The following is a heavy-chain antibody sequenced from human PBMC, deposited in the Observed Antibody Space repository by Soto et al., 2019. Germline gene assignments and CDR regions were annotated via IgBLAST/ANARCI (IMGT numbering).Heavy chain of an antibody. CDR1: GGSISSGGYY. Sequence: SETLSLTCTVSGGSISSGGYYWSWIRQHPGKGLEWIGYIYYSGSTYYNPSLKSRVTISVDTSKNQFSLKLSSVTAADTAVYYCARIIPSGGGSFYFDYWGQGTLVTVSS. V-gene: IGHV4-31*03. D-gene: IGHD2-15*01. CDR2: IYYSGST. J-gene: IGHJ4*02. CDR3: ARIIPSGGGSFYFDY.